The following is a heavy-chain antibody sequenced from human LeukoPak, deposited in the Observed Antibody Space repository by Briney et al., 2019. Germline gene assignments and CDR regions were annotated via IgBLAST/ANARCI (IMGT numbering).Heavy chain of an antibody. D-gene: IGHD5-12*01. Sequence: PGGSLRLSCAASGFTFSSYAMSWVRQAPGKGLEWVAAISDSGGSTYYADSVNGRFTISRENSKNTLYLQRNSLRAEDTAVYYCGGEMGGYDPTYYFDYWGQGTLVTVSS. CDR1: GFTFSSYA. J-gene: IGHJ4*02. CDR2: ISDSGGST. V-gene: IGHV3-23*01. CDR3: GGEMGGYDPTYYFDY.